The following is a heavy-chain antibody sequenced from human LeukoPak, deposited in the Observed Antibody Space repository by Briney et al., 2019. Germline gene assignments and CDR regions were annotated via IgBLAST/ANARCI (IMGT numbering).Heavy chain of an antibody. CDR2: INHSGST. CDR3: ARGSDYYDSSGYYWSFDY. Sequence: SETLSLTCAVYGGSFSGYYWSWIRQPPGKGLEWIGEINHSGSTNYNPSLKSRVTISVDTSKNQFSLKLSSVTAADMAVYYCARGSDYYDSSGYYWSFDYWGQGTLVTVSS. D-gene: IGHD3-22*01. J-gene: IGHJ4*02. V-gene: IGHV4-34*01. CDR1: GGSFSGYY.